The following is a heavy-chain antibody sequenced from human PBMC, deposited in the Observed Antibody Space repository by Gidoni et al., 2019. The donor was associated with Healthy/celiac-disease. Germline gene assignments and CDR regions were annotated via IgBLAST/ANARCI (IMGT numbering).Heavy chain of an antibody. V-gene: IGHV3-21*01. J-gene: IGHJ6*02. CDR1: GLTFSSYR. CDR2: ISSSSSYI. D-gene: IGHD2-2*01. CDR3: AREQDIVVVRYYYYGMDV. Sequence: EVQLVESGGGLVKPGGSLRLSCAASGLTFSSYRMNWVRQAPGKGLEWVSSISSSSSYIYYADSVKGRFTISRDNAKNSLYLQMNSLRAEDTAVYYCAREQDIVVVRYYYYGMDVWGQGTTVTVSS.